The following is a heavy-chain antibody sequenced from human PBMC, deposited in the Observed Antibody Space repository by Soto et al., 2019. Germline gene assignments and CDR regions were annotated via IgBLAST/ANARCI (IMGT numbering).Heavy chain of an antibody. CDR3: ARGGSSDWQVALDT. J-gene: IGHJ3*02. CDR1: AGSFSHHY. V-gene: IGHV4-34*01. D-gene: IGHD6-19*01. Sequence: KPSETLSLTCAVYAGSFSHHYWNWIRQSPGKGLEWIGKIKHSGSNNYNPSLRSRVSISVDMSKNQFSLRLTSVTAADTAVYYCARGGSSDWQVALDTWGQGTMLTVSS. CDR2: IKHSGSN.